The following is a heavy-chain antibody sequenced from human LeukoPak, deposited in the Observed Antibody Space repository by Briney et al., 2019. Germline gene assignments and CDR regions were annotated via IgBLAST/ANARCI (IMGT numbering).Heavy chain of an antibody. J-gene: IGHJ4*02. V-gene: IGHV3-7*03. CDR3: ARYGGSYLDY. CDR1: GFTFTSHW. Sequence: PGGSLRLSCAASGFTFTSHWMAWVRQAPGKGREWVANIHQDGSQEYYVDSVKGRFTLSRDNAKNSLYLQMNSLRAEDTAVSYCARYGGSYLDYWGQGTLVTVSS. D-gene: IGHD1-26*01. CDR2: IHQDGSQE.